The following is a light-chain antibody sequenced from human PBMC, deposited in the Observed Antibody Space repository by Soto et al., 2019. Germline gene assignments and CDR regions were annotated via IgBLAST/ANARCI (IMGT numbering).Light chain of an antibody. CDR3: QQYQSYSRT. J-gene: IGKJ1*01. V-gene: IGKV1-5*01. CDR1: QSISSW. Sequence: DIQMTQSPSTLSASVGDRVTITCRASQSISSWLAWYQQKPGKAPKLLIYDASSLESGVPSRFSGSGSGTEFTLTISSLKPDDFATYYCQQYQSYSRTFGQGTRW. CDR2: DAS.